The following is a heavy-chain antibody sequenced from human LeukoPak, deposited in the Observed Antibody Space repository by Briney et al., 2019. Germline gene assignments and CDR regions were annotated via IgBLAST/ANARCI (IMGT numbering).Heavy chain of an antibody. J-gene: IGHJ6*02. CDR1: GYTFTSYD. CDR2: INPNSGGT. CDR3: ARGVVVPAADYYYGMDV. D-gene: IGHD2-2*01. V-gene: IGHV1-2*06. Sequence: ASVKVSCKASGYTFTSYDINWVRQAPGQGLEWMGRINPNSGGTNYALKFQGRVTMTRDTSISTAYMELSRLRSHDTAVYYCARGVVVPAADYYYGMDVWGQGTTVTVSS.